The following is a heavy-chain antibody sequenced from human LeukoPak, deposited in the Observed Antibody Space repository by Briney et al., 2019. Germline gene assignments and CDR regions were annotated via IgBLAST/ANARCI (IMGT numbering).Heavy chain of an antibody. CDR2: INHSGST. D-gene: IGHD3-9*01. CDR1: GGSFSGYY. J-gene: IGHJ4*02. CDR3: ARGVLRYFDWLESLFDY. V-gene: IGHV4-34*01. Sequence: SETLSLTCAVYGGSFSGYYWSWIRQPPGKGLEWIGEINHSGSTNYNPSLKSRVTISVDTSKNQFSLKLSSVTAADTAVYYCARGVLRYFDWLESLFDYWGQGILVTVSS.